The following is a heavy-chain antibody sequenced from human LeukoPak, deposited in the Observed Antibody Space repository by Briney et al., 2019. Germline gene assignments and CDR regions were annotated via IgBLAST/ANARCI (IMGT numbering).Heavy chain of an antibody. CDR1: GGSFGTYC. D-gene: IGHD3-10*01. CDR3: ARHSHQVIRGASDV. V-gene: IGHV4-59*08. Sequence: SETLSLTCTVSGGSFGTYCFSWIRQAPGKGLEWIGYIYYNVDTKYNPSLESRVIVSQDTSKHQFSLAPISVTAADTALSYCARHSHQVIRGASDVWGQGTMVTVSS. CDR2: IYYNVDT. J-gene: IGHJ3*01.